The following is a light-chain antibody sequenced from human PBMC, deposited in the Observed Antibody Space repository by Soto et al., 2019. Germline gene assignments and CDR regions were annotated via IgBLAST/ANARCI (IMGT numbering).Light chain of an antibody. V-gene: IGKV3-20*01. CDR3: QQYGSSPT. CDR1: QSVSSSY. J-gene: IGKJ1*01. Sequence: EIVLTQSPGTLSLSPGERATLSCRSSQSVSSSYLAWYQQKPGQAPRLLIYDASSRATGIPDRFSGSGSGTDFTLTISRLETEDFAVYYYQQYGSSPTFGQGTKVEIK. CDR2: DAS.